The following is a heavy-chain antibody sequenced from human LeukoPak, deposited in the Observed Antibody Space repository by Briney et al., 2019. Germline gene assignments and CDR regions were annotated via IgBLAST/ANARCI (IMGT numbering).Heavy chain of an antibody. V-gene: IGHV3-48*04. J-gene: IGHJ4*02. CDR2: ISSTSVTK. D-gene: IGHD3-22*01. Sequence: GGSLRLSCAASGFTFSNYSMNWVRQAPGKGLEWVSYISSTSVTKYYADFVKGSCTISRDNAQNSLYLQMNSLRAEDTAVYYCTAVRGHYDSSGYSGYWGQGTLVTVSS. CDR1: GFTFSNYS. CDR3: TAVRGHYDSSGYSGY.